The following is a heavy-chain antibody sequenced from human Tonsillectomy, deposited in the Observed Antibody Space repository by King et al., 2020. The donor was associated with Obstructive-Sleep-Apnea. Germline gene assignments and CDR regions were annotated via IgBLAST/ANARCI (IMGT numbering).Heavy chain of an antibody. CDR3: ARRSGLTGYFDD. CDR1: GFIFTNYA. CDR2: ISERADTR. V-gene: IGHV3-23*04. Sequence: VQLVESGGGSVQPGESLRLSCVGSGFIFTNYAMNWVRQTPGKGLEWVSAISERADTRDYADSVKVRFAISRDDAKNTVYLQMHSLRGEDTALYYCARRSGLTGYFDDWGQGTLVTVSS. J-gene: IGHJ4*02. D-gene: IGHD3-9*01.